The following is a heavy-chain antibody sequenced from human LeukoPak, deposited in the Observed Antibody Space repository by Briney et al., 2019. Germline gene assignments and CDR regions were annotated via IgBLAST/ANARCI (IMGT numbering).Heavy chain of an antibody. CDR1: GFTFRNHG. CDR3: ATHLYSYYYMDV. CDR2: ISRSGGTT. Sequence: PGGSLRLSCAASGFTFRNHGMSWVRQAPGKGLEWVSAISRSGGTTYYADSVKGRFTVSRDNSKNTLYLQMNSLRAEDTAVYYCATHLYSYYYMDVWGKGTTVTISS. J-gene: IGHJ6*03. V-gene: IGHV3-23*01.